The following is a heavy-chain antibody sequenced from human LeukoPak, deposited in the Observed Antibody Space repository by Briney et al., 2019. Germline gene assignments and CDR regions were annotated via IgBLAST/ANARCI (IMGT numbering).Heavy chain of an antibody. V-gene: IGHV3-23*01. Sequence: GGSLTLSCAASGLDFSSFAMSWVRQAPARGLQWLSSMKGTGETFYADSVRGRCTLFRDGSRNTVYLQLNNLRVEDTAVYYCARASWVSTADAVRWGQGTVLTVSS. D-gene: IGHD3-16*01. CDR1: GLDFSSFA. CDR2: MKGTGET. J-gene: IGHJ4*02. CDR3: ARASWVSTADAVR.